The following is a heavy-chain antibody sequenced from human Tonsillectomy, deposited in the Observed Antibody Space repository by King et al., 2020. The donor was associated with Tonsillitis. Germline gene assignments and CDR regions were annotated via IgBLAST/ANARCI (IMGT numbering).Heavy chain of an antibody. CDR3: ARGTLYSGAYLLAD. Sequence: QLVQSGAEVKKPGASVKVSCKASGYTFTGYYLHWVRQAPGQGLEWMGWINPNSGGTNYAQKFQGRVSMTRDWSISTAYMELSRLRSNDTAVYYCARGTLYSGAYLLADWGQGTLVTVSS. CDR1: GYTFTGYY. V-gene: IGHV1-2*02. D-gene: IGHD2/OR15-2a*01. CDR2: INPNSGGT. J-gene: IGHJ4*02.